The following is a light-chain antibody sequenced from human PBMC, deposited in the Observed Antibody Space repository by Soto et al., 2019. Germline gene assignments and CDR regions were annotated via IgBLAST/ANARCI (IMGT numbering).Light chain of an antibody. Sequence: QSALTQPASVSGSPGQSITISCTGTSRDVGAYNYVSWYQHHPGKAPKLLIYQVTYRPSGVSTRFACSKSGNTASLTISGLHAEYEADYYCGSNTAKFTYVVGTGTKVTVL. V-gene: IGLV2-14*01. CDR2: QVT. CDR3: GSNTAKFTYV. J-gene: IGLJ1*01. CDR1: SRDVGAYNY.